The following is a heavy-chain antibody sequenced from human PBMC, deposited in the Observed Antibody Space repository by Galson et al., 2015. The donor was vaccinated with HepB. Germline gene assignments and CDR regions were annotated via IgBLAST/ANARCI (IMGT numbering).Heavy chain of an antibody. Sequence: SVKVSCKASGDTVTNYYIHWVRQGPGQGLEWMGIINPSGDGTRYAQKFQGRVTLTRDTSTSTAYMEMSSLRSDDTALYYCATTYSKSSGNAFDVWGQGILVTVSA. CDR1: GDTVTNYY. J-gene: IGHJ4*02. CDR2: INPSGDGT. D-gene: IGHD6-6*01. V-gene: IGHV1-46*01. CDR3: ATTYSKSSGNAFDV.